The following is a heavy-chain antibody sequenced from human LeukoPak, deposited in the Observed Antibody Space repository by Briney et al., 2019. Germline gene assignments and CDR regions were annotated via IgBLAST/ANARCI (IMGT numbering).Heavy chain of an antibody. Sequence: SETLSLTCTVSGGSISSDGYYWNWFRQLPGKGLEWIGYIYYSGSAYYNPSLKSRVIISPDTPKNQFSLKLSSVTAADTAVYFCARGGLAYYFDYWGQGTLVTVSS. CDR2: IYYSGSA. V-gene: IGHV4-31*03. CDR3: ARGGLAYYFDY. CDR1: GGSISSDGYY. D-gene: IGHD3-16*01. J-gene: IGHJ4*02.